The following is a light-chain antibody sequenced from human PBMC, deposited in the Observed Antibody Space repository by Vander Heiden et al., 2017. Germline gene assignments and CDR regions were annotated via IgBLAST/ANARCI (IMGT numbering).Light chain of an antibody. CDR2: DNN. Sequence: QSVLTQPPSLSAAPGQKVTISCSGSSSNIGNNYVSWYQQPPGTAPKLLIYDNNKRPSGIPDRFSGSKSGTSATLAITGLQTGDEADYYCGTWDSSLSAYVFGTGTKVTVL. CDR3: GTWDSSLSAYV. V-gene: IGLV1-51*01. CDR1: SSNIGNNY. J-gene: IGLJ1*01.